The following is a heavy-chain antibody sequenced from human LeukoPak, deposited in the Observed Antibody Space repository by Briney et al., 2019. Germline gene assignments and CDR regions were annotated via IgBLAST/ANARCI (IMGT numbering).Heavy chain of an antibody. D-gene: IGHD6-19*01. CDR1: GGSISSYY. J-gene: IGHJ6*02. Sequence: SEILSLTCTVSGGSISSYYWSWIRQPAGKGLEWIGRIYTSGSTNYNPSLKSRVTMSVDTSKNQFSLKLSSVTAADTAVYYCAREGYSSGHYYYYGMDVWGQGTTVTVSS. CDR3: AREGYSSGHYYYYGMDV. V-gene: IGHV4-4*07. CDR2: IYTSGST.